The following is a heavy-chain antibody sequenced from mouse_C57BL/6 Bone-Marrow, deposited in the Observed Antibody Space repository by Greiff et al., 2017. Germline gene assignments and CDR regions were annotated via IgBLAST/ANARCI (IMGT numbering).Heavy chain of an antibody. J-gene: IGHJ3*01. CDR3: TTHSGPVAY. CDR2: IDPENGDT. Sequence: EVQLQQSGAELVRPGASVKLSCTASGFNIKDDYMHWVKQRPEQGLEWIGWIDPENGDTEYASKFQGKATITADTSSNTAYLQLSSLTSEDTAVYYCTTHSGPVAYWGQGTRVTVSA. D-gene: IGHD3-2*02. CDR1: GFNIKDDY. V-gene: IGHV14-4*01.